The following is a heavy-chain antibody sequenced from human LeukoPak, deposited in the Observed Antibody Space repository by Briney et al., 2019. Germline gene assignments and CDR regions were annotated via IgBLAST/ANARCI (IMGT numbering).Heavy chain of an antibody. J-gene: IGHJ4*02. Sequence: SVKVSCKASGGTFSSYAISWVRQAPGQGLEWMGGIIPISGTANYAQKFQGRVTITADESTSTAYMELSSLRSEDTAVYYCARQLYYYGSGSYYYFDYWGQGTLVTVSS. CDR1: GGTFSSYA. V-gene: IGHV1-69*13. D-gene: IGHD3-10*01. CDR3: ARQLYYYGSGSYYYFDY. CDR2: IIPISGTA.